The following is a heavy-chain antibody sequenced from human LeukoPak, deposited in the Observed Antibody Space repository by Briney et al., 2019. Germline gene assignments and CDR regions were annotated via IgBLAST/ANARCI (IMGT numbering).Heavy chain of an antibody. V-gene: IGHV1-18*01. CDR1: GYTFTSYG. Sequence: ASVKVSCKASGYTFTSYGISWVRQAPGQGLEWMGWISAYNGNTNYAQKLQGRVTMTTDTSTSTAYMELRSLRSDDTAVYYCATASFDYDGVLCAFDIWGQGTMVTVSS. J-gene: IGHJ3*02. D-gene: IGHD3-9*01. CDR2: ISAYNGNT. CDR3: ATASFDYDGVLCAFDI.